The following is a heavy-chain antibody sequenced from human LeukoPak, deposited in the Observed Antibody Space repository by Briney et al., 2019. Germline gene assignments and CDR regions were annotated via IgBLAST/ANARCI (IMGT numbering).Heavy chain of an antibody. D-gene: IGHD1-26*01. Sequence: ASVKVSCKASGYTFTNYYIHWVRQAPGQGLEWMGWIKPYTGSTSYAQKFQGRVTMTRDTSISTAYMDVTTLRSDDTAVYYCATMGAKTLDHWGQGTLVTVSS. CDR1: GYTFTNYY. J-gene: IGHJ4*02. V-gene: IGHV1-2*02. CDR2: IKPYTGST. CDR3: ATMGAKTLDH.